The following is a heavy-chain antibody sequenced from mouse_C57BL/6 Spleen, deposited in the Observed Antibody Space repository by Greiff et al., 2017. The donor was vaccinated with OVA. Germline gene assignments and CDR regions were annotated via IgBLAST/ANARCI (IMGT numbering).Heavy chain of an antibody. CDR3: AREGYDYDAWFAY. Sequence: VQLQQSGPELVKPGASVKISCKASGYAFSSSWMNWVKQRPGKGLEWIGRIYPGDGDTNYNGKFKGKATLTADKSSSTAYMLLSSLTSEDSAVYFCAREGYDYDAWFAYWGQGTLVTVSA. V-gene: IGHV1-82*01. CDR2: IYPGDGDT. D-gene: IGHD2-4*01. J-gene: IGHJ3*01. CDR1: GYAFSSSW.